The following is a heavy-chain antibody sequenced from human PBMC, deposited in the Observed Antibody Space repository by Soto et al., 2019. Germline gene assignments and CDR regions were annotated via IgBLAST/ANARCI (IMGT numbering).Heavy chain of an antibody. CDR2: ISWNSGSI. J-gene: IGHJ4*02. CDR3: ATTTTGTTVGYFDY. V-gene: IGHV3-9*01. CDR1: GFTFDDYA. Sequence: GGSLRLSCAASGFTFDDYAMHWVRQAPGKGLEWVSGISWNSGSIGYADSVKGRFTISRDNAKNSLYLQMNSLRAEDTALYYCATTTTGTTVGYFDYWGQGTLVTVSS. D-gene: IGHD1-1*01.